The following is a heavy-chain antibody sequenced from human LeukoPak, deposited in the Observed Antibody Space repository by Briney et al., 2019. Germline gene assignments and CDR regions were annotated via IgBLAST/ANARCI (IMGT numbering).Heavy chain of an antibody. V-gene: IGHV4-59*12. D-gene: IGHD4-17*01. CDR1: GDSITSYF. J-gene: IGHJ4*02. CDR2: IFYSGIT. Sequence: SETLSLTCTVSGDSITSYFWSWIRQPPGKGLEWVGYIFYSGITNYNPSLKSRVTISVDTSKNQFSLKLSSVTAADTAVYYCARDRDRVTTFDYWGQGTLVTVSS. CDR3: ARDRDRVTTFDY.